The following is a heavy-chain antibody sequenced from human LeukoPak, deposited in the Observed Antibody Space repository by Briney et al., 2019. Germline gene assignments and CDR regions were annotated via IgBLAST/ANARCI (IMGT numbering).Heavy chain of an antibody. J-gene: IGHJ5*02. CDR1: GFTFTTHW. V-gene: IGHV3-74*01. CDR2: KPDGSDT. CDR3: ARNDILTGFFNNWLDP. D-gene: IGHD3-9*01. Sequence: GGSLRLSCGASGFTFTTHWIHWVRQAPGKGLVWVSRKPDGSDTNYADSVKGRFTISRDNAKNSLYLQMNSLRAEDTAVYYCARNDILTGFFNNWLDPWGQGTLVTVSS.